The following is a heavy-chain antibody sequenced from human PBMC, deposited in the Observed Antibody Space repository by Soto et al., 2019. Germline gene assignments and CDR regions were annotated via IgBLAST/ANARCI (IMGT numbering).Heavy chain of an antibody. CDR1: GGSFSGYY. CDR2: INHSGST. Sequence: KTSETLSLTCAVYGGSFSGYYWSWIRQPPGKGLEWIGEINHSGSTNYNPSLKSRVTISVDTSKNQFSLKLSSVTAADTAVYYCAVDYYDSSGYGPWVSYWGQGT. J-gene: IGHJ4*02. CDR3: AVDYYDSSGYGPWVSY. V-gene: IGHV4-34*01. D-gene: IGHD3-22*01.